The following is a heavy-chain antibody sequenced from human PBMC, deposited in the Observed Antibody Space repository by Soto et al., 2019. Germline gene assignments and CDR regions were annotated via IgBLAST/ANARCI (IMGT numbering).Heavy chain of an antibody. Sequence: ASVKVSCKASGYTFTDYGIGWVRQAPGQGLEWMGWISTYNGNTHPAQNLQGRVTMTTDTSTSTAYMELRGLTSDDTAVYYCARGLWSGYYFDYWGQGTLVTVSS. D-gene: IGHD3-3*01. CDR1: GYTFTDYG. CDR3: ARGLWSGYYFDY. J-gene: IGHJ4*02. CDR2: ISTYNGNT. V-gene: IGHV1-18*01.